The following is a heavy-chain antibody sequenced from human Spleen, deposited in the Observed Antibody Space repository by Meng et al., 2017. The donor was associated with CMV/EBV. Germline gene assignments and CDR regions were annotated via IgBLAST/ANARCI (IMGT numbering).Heavy chain of an antibody. CDR1: GFTFSNYA. D-gene: IGHD6-13*01. CDR2: ISGSGGST. J-gene: IGHJ4*02. Sequence: GESLKISCAVSGFTFSNYAMSWVRQAPGMGLEWVSSISGSGGSTYYADSVKGRLTISRDNSKNTLYLQMNSLRAEDTAVYYCAKDSRSSSWFDYWGQGTLVTVSS. CDR3: AKDSRSSSWFDY. V-gene: IGHV3-23*01.